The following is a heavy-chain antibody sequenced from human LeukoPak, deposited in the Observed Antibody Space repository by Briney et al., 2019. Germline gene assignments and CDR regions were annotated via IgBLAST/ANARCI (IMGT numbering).Heavy chain of an antibody. V-gene: IGHV4-59*01. CDR3: ARERYSSGMDV. D-gene: IGHD6-19*01. J-gene: IGHJ6*03. CDR2: IYYSGST. CDR1: GGSISSYY. Sequence: SETLSLTCTVSGGSISSYYWNWIRQPPGKGLEWIGYIYYSGSTNYNPSLKSRVTISVDTSKNQFSLKLSSVTAADTAVYYCARERYSSGMDVWGKGTTVTVSS.